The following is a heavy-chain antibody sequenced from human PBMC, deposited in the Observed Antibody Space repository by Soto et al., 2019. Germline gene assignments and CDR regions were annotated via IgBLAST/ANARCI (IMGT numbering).Heavy chain of an antibody. V-gene: IGHV3-7*05. CDR2: IKQDGSEK. CDR1: GFTFSSYW. D-gene: IGHD3-10*01. CDR3: ARIMVRGEKTWYYYYGMDV. J-gene: IGHJ6*02. Sequence: GGSLRLSCAASGFTFSSYWMSWVRQAPGKGLEWVANIKQDGSEKYYVDSVKGRFTISRDNAKNSLYLQMNSLRAEDTAVYYCARIMVRGEKTWYYYYGMDVWGQGITVTVSS.